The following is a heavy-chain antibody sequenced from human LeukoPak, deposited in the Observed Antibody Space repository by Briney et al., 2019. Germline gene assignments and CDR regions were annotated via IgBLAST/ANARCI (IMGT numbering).Heavy chain of an antibody. CDR1: GGSISSGSYY. J-gene: IGHJ1*01. CDR3: ARDAGAEYFQH. V-gene: IGHV4-61*02. CDR2: VYTSGST. Sequence: SETLSLICTVSGGSISSGSYYWSWIRQPAGKGLEWIGRVYTSGSTNYNPSLKSRVTISLDTSKNQFSLKLSSVTAADTAVYYCARDAGAEYFQHWGQGTLVTVSS.